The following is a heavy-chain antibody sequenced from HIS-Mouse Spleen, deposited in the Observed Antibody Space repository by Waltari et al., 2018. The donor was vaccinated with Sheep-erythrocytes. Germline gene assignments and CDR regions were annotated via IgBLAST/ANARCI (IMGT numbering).Heavy chain of an antibody. D-gene: IGHD6-19*01. CDR2: INHSGST. Sequence: QVQLQQWGAGLLKPSETLSLTCAVYVASFSVYYWSWIRQAPGKGLEWIGEINHSGSTNYNPSLKSRVTISVDTSKNQFSLKLSSVTAADTAVYYCALSVDLAGAFDIWGQGTMVTVSS. CDR3: ALSVDLAGAFDI. J-gene: IGHJ3*02. CDR1: VASFSVYY. V-gene: IGHV4-34*01.